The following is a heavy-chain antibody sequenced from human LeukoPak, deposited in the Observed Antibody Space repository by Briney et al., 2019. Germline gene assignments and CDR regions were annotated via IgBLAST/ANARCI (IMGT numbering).Heavy chain of an antibody. CDR2: TFYRSRWYN. J-gene: IGHJ4*02. CDR1: GDSVSGNSAA. D-gene: IGHD3-16*01. V-gene: IGHV6-1*01. CDR3: VRSGSEGALDY. Sequence: SQTLSLTCAISGDSVSGNSAAWNWIRQSPSSGLEWLGRTFYRSRWYNTYPESVKSRITINADTSKNQISLQLNSVTPEDTAVYYCVRSGSEGALDYWGQGTLVTVSS.